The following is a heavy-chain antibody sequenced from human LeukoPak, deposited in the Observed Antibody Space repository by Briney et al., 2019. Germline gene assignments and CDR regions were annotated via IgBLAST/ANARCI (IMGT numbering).Heavy chain of an antibody. CDR1: GFTFSNAW. J-gene: IGHJ6*04. Sequence: GGSLRLSCAASGFTFSNAWISWVRQAPGKGLEWVANINQDGREKYYVDSVKGRFTISRDSAKNSLYLQMNSLRAEDTAVYYCARHGQDIVVLPAMDVWGKGTTVTVSS. V-gene: IGHV3-7*01. D-gene: IGHD2-2*01. CDR2: INQDGREK. CDR3: ARHGQDIVVLPAMDV.